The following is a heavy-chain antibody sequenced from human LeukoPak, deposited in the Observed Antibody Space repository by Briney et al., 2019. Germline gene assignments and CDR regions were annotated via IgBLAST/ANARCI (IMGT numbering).Heavy chain of an antibody. J-gene: IGHJ4*02. Sequence: ASVKVSCKASGYTFTSYGISWVRQAPGQGLEWMGWISAYNGNTNYAQKPQGRVTMTTDTSTSTAYMELRSLRSDDTAVYYCARELYDILTGYYGYNYWGQGTLVTVSS. CDR3: ARELYDILTGYYGYNY. V-gene: IGHV1-18*01. CDR2: ISAYNGNT. CDR1: GYTFTSYG. D-gene: IGHD3-9*01.